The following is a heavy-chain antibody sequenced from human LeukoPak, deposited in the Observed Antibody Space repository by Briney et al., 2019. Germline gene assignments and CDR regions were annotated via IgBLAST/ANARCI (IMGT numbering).Heavy chain of an antibody. D-gene: IGHD4-17*01. J-gene: IGHJ4*02. Sequence: SETLSLTCAVYSGSFSGYYWSWIRQPPGKGLEWIGEINHSGSTNYNPSLKSRVTISVDTSKNQFSLKLSSVTAADTAVYYCARGQAVTSFDYWGQGTLVTVSS. CDR1: SGSFSGYY. CDR3: ARGQAVTSFDY. V-gene: IGHV4-34*01. CDR2: INHSGST.